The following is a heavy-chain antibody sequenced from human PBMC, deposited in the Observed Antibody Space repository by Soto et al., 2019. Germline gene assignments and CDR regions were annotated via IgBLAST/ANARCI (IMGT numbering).Heavy chain of an antibody. V-gene: IGHV4-59*01. CDR3: ARVARYFDWLYFDY. J-gene: IGHJ4*02. Sequence: TSETMSLTCTVSGGSISSYCLSWIRQPPGKGLEWIGYIYYSGSTNYNPSLKSRVTISVDTSKNQFSLKLSSVTAADTAVYYCARVARYFDWLYFDYWGQGTLVTVSS. CDR1: GGSISSYC. CDR2: IYYSGST. D-gene: IGHD3-9*01.